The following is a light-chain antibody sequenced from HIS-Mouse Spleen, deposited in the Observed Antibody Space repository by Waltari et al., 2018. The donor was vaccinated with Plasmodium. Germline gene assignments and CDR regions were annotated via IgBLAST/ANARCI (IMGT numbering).Light chain of an antibody. V-gene: IGKV3-15*01. Sequence: EIVMTQSPATLSVSPGERATLSCRASQSVSSNLAWSQQKPGQAPRRLIYGASTRATGIPARFSGSGSGTEFTLTISSMQSEDFAVYYCQQYNNWPRGTFGQGTKVEIK. J-gene: IGKJ1*01. CDR3: QQYNNWPRGT. CDR1: QSVSSN. CDR2: GAS.